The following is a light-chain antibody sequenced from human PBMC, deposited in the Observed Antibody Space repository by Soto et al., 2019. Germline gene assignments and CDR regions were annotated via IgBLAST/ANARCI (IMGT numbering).Light chain of an antibody. CDR3: MQALQSLT. CDR2: WAS. CDR1: QSVLSNSDNKNY. Sequence: DFVMTQSPDSLAVSLGERATINCRSSQSVLSNSDNKNYLAWFQQKPGQPPKLLFYWASTRESGVPDRFSGSGSGTDFTLKINRVEAEDVGTYYCMQALQSLTFGQGTRLEI. V-gene: IGKV4-1*01. J-gene: IGKJ5*01.